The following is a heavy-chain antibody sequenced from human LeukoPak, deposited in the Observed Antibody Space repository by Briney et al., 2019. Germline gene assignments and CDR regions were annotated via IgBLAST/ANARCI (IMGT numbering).Heavy chain of an antibody. CDR3: AKGRGDCTGISCPTPFDY. V-gene: IGHV3-23*01. CDR1: GFTFSTYA. CDR2: IRGSDGST. J-gene: IGHJ4*02. Sequence: GGSLRLSCSASGFTFSTYAMSWVRQAPGKWLEWGSAIRGSDGSTYYEDSVKGRFTISRDNSKNTLYLQMNSLRAEDTAVYYCAKGRGDCTGISCPTPFDYWGQGTLVTVSS. D-gene: IGHD2-2*01.